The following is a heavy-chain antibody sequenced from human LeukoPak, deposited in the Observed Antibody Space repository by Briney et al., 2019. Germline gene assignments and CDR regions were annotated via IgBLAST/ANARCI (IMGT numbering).Heavy chain of an antibody. CDR2: INHSGST. V-gene: IGHV4-34*01. D-gene: IGHD6-19*01. CDR1: GGSFSGYY. J-gene: IGHJ5*02. CDR3: ARAPSGWYRDNWFDP. Sequence: SETLSLTCAVYGGSFSGYYWSWIRQPPGKGLEWIGEINHSGSTNYNPSLKSRVTISVDTSKNQFFLKLSSVTAADTAVYYCARAPSGWYRDNWFDPWGQGTLVTVSS.